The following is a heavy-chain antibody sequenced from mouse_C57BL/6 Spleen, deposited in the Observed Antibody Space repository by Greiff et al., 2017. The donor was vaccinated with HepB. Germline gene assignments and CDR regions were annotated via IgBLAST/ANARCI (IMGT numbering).Heavy chain of an antibody. J-gene: IGHJ1*03. Sequence: QVQLKQSGAELVRPGASVTLSCKASGYTFTDYEMHWVKQTPVHGLEWIGAIDPETGGTAYNQKFKGKAILTADKSSSTAYMELRSLTSEDSAVYYCTRRGDGYWYFDVWGTGTTVTVSS. CDR2: IDPETGGT. CDR3: TRRGDGYWYFDV. V-gene: IGHV1-15*01. CDR1: GYTFTDYE.